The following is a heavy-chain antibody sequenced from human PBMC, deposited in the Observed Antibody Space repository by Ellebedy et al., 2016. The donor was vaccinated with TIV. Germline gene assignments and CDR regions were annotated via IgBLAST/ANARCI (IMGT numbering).Heavy chain of an antibody. Sequence: MPSETLSLTCSVSGGSVSSTRYYWDWIRQPPGKGLEYIGSVFYSGSPYYNPSFKSRVTLSADTSKNQFSLNLRTVTAADTAVYYWARTDPWHPIDDWGQGILVSVSS. D-gene: IGHD2-21*02. J-gene: IGHJ4*02. CDR1: GGSVSSTRYY. CDR2: VFYSGSP. CDR3: ARTDPWHPIDD. V-gene: IGHV4-39*01.